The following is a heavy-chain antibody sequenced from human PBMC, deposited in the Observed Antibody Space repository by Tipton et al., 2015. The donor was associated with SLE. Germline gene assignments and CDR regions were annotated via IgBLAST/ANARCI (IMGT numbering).Heavy chain of an antibody. Sequence: LRLSCTVSGGSISSGYYWSWIRPPPGKGLEWIGEINHSGSTNYNPSLKSRVTISVDTSKNQFSLKLSSVTAADTAVYYCARGVRYGSGSYEFDYWGQGTLVTVSS. CDR1: GGSISSGYY. J-gene: IGHJ4*02. D-gene: IGHD3-10*01. CDR2: INHSGST. CDR3: ARGVRYGSGSYEFDY. V-gene: IGHV4-34*01.